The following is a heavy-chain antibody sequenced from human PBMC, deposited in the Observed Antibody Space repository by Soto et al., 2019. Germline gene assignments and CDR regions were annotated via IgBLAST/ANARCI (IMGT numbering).Heavy chain of an antibody. V-gene: IGHV1-69*02. J-gene: IGHJ3*02. CDR3: TIGSWSGEVFDI. CDR2: IIPMLGIR. D-gene: IGHD2-21*01. Sequence: QVQLVQSGAEVKKPGSSVKVSCKDYGGTFCTYTMFWVRQAPGQGLEWMGRIIPMLGIRNYAQRFQDRVTITADKSTATAHMELSSLRSEDTALYYCTIGSWSGEVFDIWGQGTMVTVSS. CDR1: GGTFCTYT.